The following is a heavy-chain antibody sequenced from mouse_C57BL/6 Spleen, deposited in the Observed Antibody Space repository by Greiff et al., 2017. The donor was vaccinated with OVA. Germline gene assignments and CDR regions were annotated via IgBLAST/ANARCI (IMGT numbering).Heavy chain of an antibody. CDR2: INPKNGGT. D-gene: IGHD1-2*01. CDR1: GYTFTDYN. J-gene: IGHJ2*01. CDR3: SHYLDY. V-gene: IGHV1-22*01. Sequence: DVQLQESGPELVKPGASVKMSCKASGYTFTDYNMHWVKQSHGKSLEWIGCINPKNGGTRYNQKFKGKATLTVNKSSSTAYLCLRNLTAEDSAFYSCSHYLDYWGQGTTLTVSS.